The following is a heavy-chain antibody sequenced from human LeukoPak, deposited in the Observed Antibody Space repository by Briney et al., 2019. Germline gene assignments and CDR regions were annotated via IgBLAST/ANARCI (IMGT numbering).Heavy chain of an antibody. Sequence: SETLSLTCTVSGGSISTYYWSWIRQPPGKGQEWIGYVYYSGTTNYNPSLKSRVTISVDTSKNQFYLKLNSVTAADTAVYYCARRPAAQDFDYWGQGTLVTVSS. V-gene: IGHV4-59*08. CDR2: VYYSGTT. D-gene: IGHD6-13*01. J-gene: IGHJ4*02. CDR1: GGSISTYY. CDR3: ARRPAAQDFDY.